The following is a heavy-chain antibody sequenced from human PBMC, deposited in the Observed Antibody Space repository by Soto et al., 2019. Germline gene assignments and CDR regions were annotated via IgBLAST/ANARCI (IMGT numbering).Heavy chain of an antibody. D-gene: IGHD2-2*01. Sequence: VQLLESGGGLVQPGGSLRLSCAASGFTFNNYAMSWVRQAPGKGLEWVSTISGSGGRTYYADSVKGRFSISRDNSKNTLYLQMNSLRAEDTAVYYCAKEYCSGNSCYEYYFDYWGQGTLVTVSS. CDR1: GFTFNNYA. CDR3: AKEYCSGNSCYEYYFDY. V-gene: IGHV3-23*01. CDR2: ISGSGGRT. J-gene: IGHJ4*02.